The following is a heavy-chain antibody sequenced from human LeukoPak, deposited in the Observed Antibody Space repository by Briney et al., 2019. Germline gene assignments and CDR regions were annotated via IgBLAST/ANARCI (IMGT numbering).Heavy chain of an antibody. CDR1: GGSSSSFF. D-gene: IGHD3-10*01. V-gene: IGHV4-59*08. J-gene: IGHJ4*02. CDR2: AYYSGST. CDR3: ARYVVSGSGKYYFDY. Sequence: SETLSLTCTVSGGSSSSFFWSWIRQPPGKGLELIGHAYYSGSTIYNPSLKSRVTISVDTSRNQFSLKLSSVTAADTAVYNCARYVVSGSGKYYFDYWGQGTVVTVSS.